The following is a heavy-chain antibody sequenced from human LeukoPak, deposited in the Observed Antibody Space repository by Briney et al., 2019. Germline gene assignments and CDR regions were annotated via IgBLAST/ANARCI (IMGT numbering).Heavy chain of an antibody. CDR3: ARDLGGSHSRRFDY. V-gene: IGHV3-11*01. Sequence: PGRSLRLSCAASGFTFSDYYMSWIRQAPGKGLEWVSYISSSGNTMFYADFVKGRFTISRDNAKNSLYLQMSSLRAEDTAVYYCARDLGGSHSRRFDYWGQGTLVTVSS. J-gene: IGHJ4*02. CDR1: GFTFSDYY. CDR2: ISSSGNTM. D-gene: IGHD1-26*01.